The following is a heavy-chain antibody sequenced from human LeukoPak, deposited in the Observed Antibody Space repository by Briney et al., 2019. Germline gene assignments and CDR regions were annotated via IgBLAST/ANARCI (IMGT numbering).Heavy chain of an antibody. J-gene: IGHJ4*02. Sequence: SETLCLTCTVSGGSISSYYWSWIRQPPGKGLEWIGYIYYSGSTNYNPSLKSRVTISVDTSKNQFSLKLSSVTAADTAVYYCARGLLFDYWGQGTLVTVSS. D-gene: IGHD2-21*01. CDR1: GGSISSYY. CDR3: ARGLLFDY. CDR2: IYYSGST. V-gene: IGHV4-59*01.